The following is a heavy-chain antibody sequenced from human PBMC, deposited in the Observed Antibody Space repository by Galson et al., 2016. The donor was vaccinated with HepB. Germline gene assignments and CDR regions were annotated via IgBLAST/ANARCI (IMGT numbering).Heavy chain of an antibody. CDR2: IKSDGSTT. D-gene: IGHD3-22*01. CDR3: ARDMGQYESSGYHP. V-gene: IGHV3-74*01. Sequence: SLRLSCAASGFSFRTYWMHWVRQPLGKAPAWVSLIKSDGSTTKYADSVRGRFTIFRDNAKNTLYLEMHSLRVEDTAIYYCARDMGQYESSGYHPWGQGTLVTVSP. CDR1: GFSFRTYW. J-gene: IGHJ5*02.